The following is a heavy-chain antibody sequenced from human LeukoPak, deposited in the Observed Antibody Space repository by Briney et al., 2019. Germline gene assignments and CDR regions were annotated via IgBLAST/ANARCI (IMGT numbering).Heavy chain of an antibody. D-gene: IGHD3-10*01. CDR1: GSSISSYY. CDR2: IYYSGST. Sequence: SEALSLTCTVSGSSISSYYWSWIRQPPGKGLEWIGYIYYSGSTNYNPSLKSRVTISVDTSKNQFSLKLSSVTAADTAVYYCAREVTMVRGESPDYYMDVWGKGTTVTVSS. CDR3: AREVTMVRGESPDYYMDV. V-gene: IGHV4-59*01. J-gene: IGHJ6*03.